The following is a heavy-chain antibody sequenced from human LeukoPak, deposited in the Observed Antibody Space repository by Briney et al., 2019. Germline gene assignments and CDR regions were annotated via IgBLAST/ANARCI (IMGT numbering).Heavy chain of an antibody. CDR3: AREDVDTAMVRI. D-gene: IGHD5-18*01. CDR2: INPSGGST. J-gene: IGHJ4*02. CDR1: GYTFTSYY. Sequence: ASVKVSCKASGYTFTSYYMHWVRQAPGQGLEWMGIINPSGGSTSYAQKFQGRVTMTRDMSTSTVYMELSSLRSEDTAVYYCAREDVDTAMVRIWGQGTLVTVSS. V-gene: IGHV1-46*01.